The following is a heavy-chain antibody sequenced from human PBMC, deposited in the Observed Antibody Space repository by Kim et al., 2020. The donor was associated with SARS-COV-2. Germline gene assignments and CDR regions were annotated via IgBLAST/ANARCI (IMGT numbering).Heavy chain of an antibody. J-gene: IGHJ1*01. Sequence: SETLSLTCTVSGGSISSSNYYWGWIRQPPGKGLEWTGSIYYSGNTYYNPSLKSRVTITVDTSKNQFSLKLSSVTAADTAVYYCARHGSYYGNFQHWGQGTLVTVSS. D-gene: IGHD1-26*01. CDR2: IYYSGNT. V-gene: IGHV4-39*01. CDR3: ARHGSYYGNFQH. CDR1: GGSISSSNYY.